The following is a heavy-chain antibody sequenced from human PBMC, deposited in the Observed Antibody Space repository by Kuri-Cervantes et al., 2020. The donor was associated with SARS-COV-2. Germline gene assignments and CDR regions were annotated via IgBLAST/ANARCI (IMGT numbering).Heavy chain of an antibody. D-gene: IGHD3-10*01. CDR3: AKALGSGSYVYGMDV. V-gene: IGHV3-9*01. CDR1: GFTFSSYW. Sequence: GGSLRLSCSASGFTFSSYWMHWGRQAQGKGLGWVSGISWNSSSVGYEDSVKGRFTISRDNAKNSLYLQMNSLSAEDTALYYCAKALGSGSYVYGMDVWGQGTTVTVSS. J-gene: IGHJ6*02. CDR2: ISWNSSSV.